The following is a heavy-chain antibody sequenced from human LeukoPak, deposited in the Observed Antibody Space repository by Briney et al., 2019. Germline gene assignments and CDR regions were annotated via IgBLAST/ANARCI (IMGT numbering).Heavy chain of an antibody. D-gene: IGHD6-6*01. V-gene: IGHV3-23*01. CDR1: GFSFSSYV. CDR3: ASRTGSSAARYYYYYMDV. CDR2: ISGSGGST. Sequence: GGSLRLSCAASGFSFSSYVMSWVRQAPGKGLEWVSSISGSGGSTYYADSVKGRFTISRDNSKNTLDLQMNSLRAEDTAVYYCASRTGSSAARYYYYYMDVWGKGTTVTVSS. J-gene: IGHJ6*03.